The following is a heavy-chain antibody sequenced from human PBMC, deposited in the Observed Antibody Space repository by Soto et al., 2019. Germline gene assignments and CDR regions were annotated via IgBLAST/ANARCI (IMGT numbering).Heavy chain of an antibody. V-gene: IGHV1-3*01. CDR3: ARGRYCSSTSCYRVHNWFDP. Sequence: ASVKVSCKASGYTFTIYAMHFVRQAPGQRLECIGLINAGNVNTKYSQKFQVRVTITRDTSASTAYMELSSLRSEDTAVYYCARGRYCSSTSCYRVHNWFDPWGQGTLVTVSS. CDR1: GYTFTIYA. J-gene: IGHJ5*02. D-gene: IGHD2-2*02. CDR2: INAGNVNT.